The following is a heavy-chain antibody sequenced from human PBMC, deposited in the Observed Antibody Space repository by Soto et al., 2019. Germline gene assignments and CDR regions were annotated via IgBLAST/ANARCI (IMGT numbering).Heavy chain of an antibody. D-gene: IGHD6-13*01. CDR3: ARLYGSRGPFDY. CDR2: ITHSGRT. V-gene: IGHV4-34*01. Sequence: SETLSLTCAVYGGSFSGYYWSWIRQPPGKGLEWIGEITHSGRTNYNPSLKSRVTISEVTSKNQVSLKLSSVTAADTAVYYCARLYGSRGPFDYWGQGTLVTVSS. CDR1: GGSFSGYY. J-gene: IGHJ4*02.